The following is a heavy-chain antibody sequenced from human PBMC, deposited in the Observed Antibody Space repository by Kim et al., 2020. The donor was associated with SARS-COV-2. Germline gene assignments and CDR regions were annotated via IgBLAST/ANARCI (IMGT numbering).Heavy chain of an antibody. V-gene: IGHV1-18*01. Sequence: ASVKVSCKASGYTFTSYGISWVRQAPGQGLEWMGWISAYNGNTNYAQKLQGRVTMPTDTSTSTAYMELRSLRSDDTAVYYCAISPPISGELDYWGQGTLVTVSS. D-gene: IGHD3-9*01. CDR3: AISPPISGELDY. J-gene: IGHJ4*02. CDR1: GYTFTSYG. CDR2: ISAYNGNT.